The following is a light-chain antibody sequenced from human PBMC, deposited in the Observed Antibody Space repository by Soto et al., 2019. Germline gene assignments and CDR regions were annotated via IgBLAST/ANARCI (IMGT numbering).Light chain of an antibody. CDR2: DVS. CDR3: SSYTSSSTPYV. Sequence: LTQPASVSGAPGQSITISCTGTSSDVGGYNYVSWYQQHPGKAPKLMIYDVSNRPSGVSNRFSDSKSGNTASLTISGLQAEGEADYYCSSYTSSSTPYVFGTGTKVTVL. CDR1: SSDVGGYNY. V-gene: IGLV2-14*01. J-gene: IGLJ1*01.